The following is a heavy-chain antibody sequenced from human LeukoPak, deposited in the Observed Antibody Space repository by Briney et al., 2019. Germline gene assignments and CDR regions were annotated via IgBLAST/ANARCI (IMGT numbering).Heavy chain of an antibody. V-gene: IGHV4-59*01. J-gene: IGHJ4*02. CDR3: ARGLSSIFGVASSYFDY. Sequence: PSETLSLTCTVSGGSISSYYWSWIRQPPGKGLEWIGYIYYSGSTNYNPSLKSRVTISVDTSKNQFSLKLSSVTAADTAVYYCARGLSSIFGVASSYFDYRGQGTLVTVSS. CDR1: GGSISSYY. CDR2: IYYSGST. D-gene: IGHD3-3*01.